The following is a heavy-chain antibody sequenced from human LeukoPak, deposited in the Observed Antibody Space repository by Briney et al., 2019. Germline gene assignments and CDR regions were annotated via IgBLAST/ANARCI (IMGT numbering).Heavy chain of an antibody. V-gene: IGHV3-23*01. J-gene: IGHJ4*02. CDR3: AKASYNPIFDY. D-gene: IGHD1-26*01. Sequence: GGSLRLSCADSGFTFSSYAMGWVRQAPGKGLEWVSAISGSGGSTYYADSVKGRFTISRDNSKNTLYLQMNSLRAEDTAVYYCAKASYNPIFDYWGQGTLVTVSS. CDR2: ISGSGGST. CDR1: GFTFSSYA.